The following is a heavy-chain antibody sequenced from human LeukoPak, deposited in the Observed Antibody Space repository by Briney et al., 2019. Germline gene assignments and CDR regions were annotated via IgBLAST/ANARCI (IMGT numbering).Heavy chain of an antibody. D-gene: IGHD1-1*01. Sequence: GGSLRLSCTASGFTFSSYAMSWVRQAPGKGLEWVSAISGSGGGTYYADSVKGRFTISRDNSKNTLYLQMNSLRAEDTAVYYCAKDLSGSFDYWGQGTLVTVSS. CDR3: AKDLSGSFDY. V-gene: IGHV3-23*01. CDR2: ISGSGGGT. CDR1: GFTFSSYA. J-gene: IGHJ4*02.